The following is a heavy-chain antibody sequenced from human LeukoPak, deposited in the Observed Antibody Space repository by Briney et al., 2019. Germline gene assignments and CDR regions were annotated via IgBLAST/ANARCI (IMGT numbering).Heavy chain of an antibody. V-gene: IGHV3-7*01. Sequence: PGGSLRLSCVASGFTFSDYWMSWVRQSPGKGLEWVANIKHDGSEKYYVDSVKGRFTISRDNAKNSLYLQMNSLRAEDTAVYSCARDSLRYCSGDSCYYNYWGQGTLVTVSS. CDR2: IKHDGSEK. J-gene: IGHJ4*02. CDR1: GFTFSDYW. CDR3: ARDSLRYCSGDSCYYNY. D-gene: IGHD2-15*01.